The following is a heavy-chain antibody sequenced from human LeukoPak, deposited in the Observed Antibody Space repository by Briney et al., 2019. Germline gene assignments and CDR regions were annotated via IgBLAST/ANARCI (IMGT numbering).Heavy chain of an antibody. J-gene: IGHJ5*02. CDR2: IDYSGST. V-gene: IGHV4-39*01. D-gene: IGHD2-15*01. CDR3: ARHVFRWLLNWFDP. CDR1: DGSINSTRSY. Sequence: PSETLSLTCTVSDGSINSTRSYWGWVRQPPGKGLEWIGSIDYSGSTSYNPSLKRRVTISVDTSKNKVSLRLSSVTAADTAVYYCARHVFRWLLNWFDPWGQGTLVTVSS.